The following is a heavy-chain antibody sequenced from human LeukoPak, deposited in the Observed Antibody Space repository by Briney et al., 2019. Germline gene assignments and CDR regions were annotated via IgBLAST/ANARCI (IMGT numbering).Heavy chain of an antibody. CDR3: AIVTGSIDY. V-gene: IGHV1-8*01. Sequence: GASVKVSCKASGYTFAGYDINWVRQATGQGLEWMGWMNPKSGNTGYAQKFQGRVTMTRYTSIRTAYMELSSLRSEDTAVYYCAIVTGSIDYWGEGTLVTVSS. J-gene: IGHJ4*02. D-gene: IGHD1-26*01. CDR1: GYTFAGYD. CDR2: MNPKSGNT.